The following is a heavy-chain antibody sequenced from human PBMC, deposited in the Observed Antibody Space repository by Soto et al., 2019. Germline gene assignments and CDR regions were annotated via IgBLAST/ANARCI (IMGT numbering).Heavy chain of an antibody. CDR3: AKGAVAGTPTSYYYYGMDV. Sequence: QVQLLQSGAEVKKPGSSVRVSCEASGGTFRTYAISWVRQAPGQGLEWMGEIIPIFGTVNYGQKFQGRVPTPADESTTTVYMDLGSLRSEDTAVYYCAKGAVAGTPTSYYYYGMDVWGQGTTVTVSS. V-gene: IGHV1-69*12. CDR2: IIPIFGTV. J-gene: IGHJ6*02. D-gene: IGHD6-19*01. CDR1: GGTFRTYA.